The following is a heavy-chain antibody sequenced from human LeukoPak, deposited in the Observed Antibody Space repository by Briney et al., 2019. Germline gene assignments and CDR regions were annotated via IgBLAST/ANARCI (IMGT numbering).Heavy chain of an antibody. D-gene: IGHD3-16*02. CDR1: GYTCTSYY. V-gene: IGHV1-46*01. CDR3: ASDLKDYVWGSYCSRGVDP. CDR2: INPSGGST. Sequence: GASLKVSCTASGYTCTSYYMHGVRQAPGQGLEWIGIINPSGGSTNYAYKFKGRVTMTRATSTSTVYMELLSVRSKDTAVYYCASDLKDYVWGSYCSRGVDPWGQGTLVSVSS. J-gene: IGHJ5*02.